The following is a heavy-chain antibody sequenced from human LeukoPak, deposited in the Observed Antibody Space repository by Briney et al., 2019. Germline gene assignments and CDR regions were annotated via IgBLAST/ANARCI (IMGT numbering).Heavy chain of an antibody. D-gene: IGHD1-26*01. Sequence: GGSLRLSCSASGFDFSIYTMYWVRQAPGKGPEYVSTISGSGNGGSRYYADSVKGRFTISRDDSKSIVYLQMNNLRSEDTAVYYCVKDFGRIRGTPDSWGQGTLVTVSS. CDR3: VKDFGRIRGTPDS. CDR2: ISGSGNGGSR. V-gene: IGHV3-64D*06. J-gene: IGHJ4*02. CDR1: GFDFSIYT.